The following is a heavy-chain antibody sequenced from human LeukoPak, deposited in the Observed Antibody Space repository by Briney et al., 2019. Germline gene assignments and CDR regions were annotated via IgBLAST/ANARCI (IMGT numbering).Heavy chain of an antibody. V-gene: IGHV3-33*01. Sequence: PGRSLRLSCAASGFTFSSYGMHWVRQAPGKGLEWVAVIWYGGSNKYYADSVKGRFTISRDNSKNTLYLQMNSLRAEDTAVYYCARESNDYVWGSYRSFDYWGQGTLVTVSS. J-gene: IGHJ4*02. D-gene: IGHD3-16*02. CDR1: GFTFSSYG. CDR3: ARESNDYVWGSYRSFDY. CDR2: IWYGGSNK.